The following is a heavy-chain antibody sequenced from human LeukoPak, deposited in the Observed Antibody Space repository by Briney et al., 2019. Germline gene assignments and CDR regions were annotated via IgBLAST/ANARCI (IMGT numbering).Heavy chain of an antibody. D-gene: IGHD6-13*01. V-gene: IGHV3-23*01. CDR2: ISASGAST. Sequence: GGSLRLSCAVSGFTLNSYAMSWVRQAPGKGLEWVGTISASGASTYYADTVKGRLTISRDNSMNTFYLQMNTLRAEDTAVYYCAKSWASSSAYYVFDIWGQGTTVTVSS. CDR3: AKSWASSSAYYVFDI. J-gene: IGHJ3*02. CDR1: GFTLNSYA.